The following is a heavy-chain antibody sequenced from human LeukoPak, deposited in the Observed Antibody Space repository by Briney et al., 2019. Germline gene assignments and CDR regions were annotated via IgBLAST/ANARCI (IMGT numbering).Heavy chain of an antibody. V-gene: IGHV1-18*01. CDR1: GGTFSSYA. Sequence: GASVKVSCKASGGTFSSYAISWVRQAPGQGLEWMGWISAYNGNTYYAQRLLGRVTMTTDTSTSTAYMELRRLRSDDTAVYYCARGGWDNWFDPWGQGTLVTVSS. D-gene: IGHD1-26*01. CDR3: ARGGWDNWFDP. J-gene: IGHJ5*02. CDR2: ISAYNGNT.